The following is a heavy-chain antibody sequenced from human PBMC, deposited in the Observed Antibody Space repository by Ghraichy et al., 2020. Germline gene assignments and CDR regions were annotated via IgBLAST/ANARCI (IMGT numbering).Heavy chain of an antibody. V-gene: IGHV4-34*01. Sequence: GSLSLTCAVYGGSFSGYYWSWIRQPPGKGLEWIGEINHSGSTNYNPSLKSRVTISVDTSKNQFSLKLSSVTAADTAVYYCARRVVRKRLIGADENWFDPWGQGTLVTVSS. CDR2: INHSGST. D-gene: IGHD3-10*01. CDR3: ARRVVRKRLIGADENWFDP. J-gene: IGHJ5*02. CDR1: GGSFSGYY.